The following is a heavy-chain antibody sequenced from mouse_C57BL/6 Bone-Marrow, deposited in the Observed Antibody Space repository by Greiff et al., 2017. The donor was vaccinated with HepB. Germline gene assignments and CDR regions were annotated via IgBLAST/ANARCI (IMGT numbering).Heavy chain of an antibody. CDR3: ARSHYDGRSYVGWYFDV. CDR1: GYTFTSYG. D-gene: IGHD1-1*01. Sequence: QVQLQQSGAELARPGASVKLSCKASGYTFTSYGISWVKQRTGQGLEWIGEIYPRSGNTYYNEKFKGKATLTADKSSSTAYMELRSLTSEDSAVYVCARSHYDGRSYVGWYFDVWGTGTTVTVTA. J-gene: IGHJ1*03. V-gene: IGHV1-81*01. CDR2: IYPRSGNT.